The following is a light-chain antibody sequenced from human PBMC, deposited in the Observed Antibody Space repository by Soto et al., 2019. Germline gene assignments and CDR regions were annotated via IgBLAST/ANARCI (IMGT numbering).Light chain of an antibody. J-gene: IGKJ2*01. V-gene: IGKV3-20*01. Sequence: EIVLTQSPGTLSLSPGERATLSFRASQSVTNNYLTWYQHKPGQGPRCLIYGAAIRSTGIPDRWSSSGSGTDFTLTTARLAPEDFAVYYCQQYGTSFTFDQGTKLEIK. CDR1: QSVTNNY. CDR3: QQYGTSFT. CDR2: GAA.